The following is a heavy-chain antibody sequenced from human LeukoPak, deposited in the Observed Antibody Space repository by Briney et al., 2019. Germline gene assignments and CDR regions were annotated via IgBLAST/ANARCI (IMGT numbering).Heavy chain of an antibody. D-gene: IGHD3-22*01. CDR3: ARMPYDSSGLDSYYFDY. J-gene: IGHJ4*02. CDR1: GYTFTGYY. CDR2: INPNSGGT. V-gene: IGHV1-2*02. Sequence: ASVKVSCKASGYTFTGYYMHWVRQAPGQGLEWMGWINPNSGGTNYAQKFQGRVTMTRDTSISTAYMELSRLRSDDTAVYYCARMPYDSSGLDSYYFDYWGQGTLVTVSS.